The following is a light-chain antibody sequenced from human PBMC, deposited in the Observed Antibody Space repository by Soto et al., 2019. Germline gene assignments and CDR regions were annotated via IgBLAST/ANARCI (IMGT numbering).Light chain of an antibody. CDR1: SSDVGGYNS. CDR2: EVS. J-gene: IGLJ2*01. Sequence: QSALTQPASVSGSPGQSITISCTGTSSDVGGYNSVSWYQQHPGKAPKLMIYEVSNRPSGVSDRFSGSKSGNTASLTISGVHAEDAAYYYCSSVRVTNTVIFGGGTKVTVL. V-gene: IGLV2-14*01. CDR3: SSVRVTNTVI.